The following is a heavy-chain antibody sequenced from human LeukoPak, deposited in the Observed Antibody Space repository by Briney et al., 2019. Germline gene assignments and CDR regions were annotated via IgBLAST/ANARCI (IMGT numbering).Heavy chain of an antibody. CDR3: ARAESVAGNFDY. CDR2: IIPIFGTA. J-gene: IGHJ4*02. Sequence: TVKVSCKASGGTFSSYAISWVRQAPGQGLEWMGGIIPIFGTANYAQKFQGRVTITADESTSTAYMELSSLRSEDTAVYYCARAESVAGNFDYWGQGTLVTVSS. CDR1: GGTFSSYA. D-gene: IGHD6-19*01. V-gene: IGHV1-69*01.